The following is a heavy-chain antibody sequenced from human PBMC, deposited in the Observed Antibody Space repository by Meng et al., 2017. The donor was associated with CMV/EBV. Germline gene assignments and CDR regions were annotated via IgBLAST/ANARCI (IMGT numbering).Heavy chain of an antibody. V-gene: IGHV1-69*01. CDR3: ARQLRLGELSPFDY. Sequence: RLQAGADGTKPGSYVKVSCKASGGNFSSLAISWVRQAPGQGLEWMGGILPIFGTANYAQKFQGRVTITADESTSTAYMELSSLRSEDTAVYYCARQLRLGELSPFDYWGQGTLVTVSS. D-gene: IGHD3-16*02. CDR2: ILPIFGTA. CDR1: GGNFSSLA. J-gene: IGHJ4*02.